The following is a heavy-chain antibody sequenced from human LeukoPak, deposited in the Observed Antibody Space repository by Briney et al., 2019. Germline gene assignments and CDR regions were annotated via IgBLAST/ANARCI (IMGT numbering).Heavy chain of an antibody. CDR2: IFHGGTT. D-gene: IGHD3-9*01. Sequence: SETLSLTCAVSGGSINSISSSDSWSWVRQPPGKGLEWIGEIFHGGTTNYNPSFKSRVTISLDTSKNQFSLKLSSVTAADTAVYYCARVSRELRYFDGDAFDIWGQGTMVTVSS. CDR1: GGSINSISSSDS. CDR3: ARVSRELRYFDGDAFDI. V-gene: IGHV4-4*02. J-gene: IGHJ3*02.